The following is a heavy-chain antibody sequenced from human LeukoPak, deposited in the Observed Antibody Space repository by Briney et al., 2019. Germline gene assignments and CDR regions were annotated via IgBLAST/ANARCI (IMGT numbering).Heavy chain of an antibody. Sequence: PSETLSLTCTVSGGPISSYYWSWIRQPAGKALEWIGRIYTSGSTNYNPSLKSRVTMSVDTSKNQFSLKLSSVTAADTAVYYCARSSWGGGGGSWGPDYWGQGTLVTVSS. D-gene: IGHD2-15*01. CDR3: ARSSWGGGGGSWGPDY. CDR1: GGPISSYY. J-gene: IGHJ4*02. V-gene: IGHV4-4*07. CDR2: IYTSGST.